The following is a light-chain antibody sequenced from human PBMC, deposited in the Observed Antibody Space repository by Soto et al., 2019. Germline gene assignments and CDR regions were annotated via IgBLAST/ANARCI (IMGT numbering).Light chain of an antibody. CDR2: GAS. CDR3: QQFASSPGFT. V-gene: IGKV3-20*01. J-gene: IGKJ3*01. CDR1: QSINSRY. Sequence: EIVLTQSPGTLSLSPGERATLSCRASQSINSRYLAWYQQKPGQAPRLLIYGASSRSTGIPDRFSGSGSGTDFTITISSLQPEDFAVYYCQQFASSPGFTFGPGTKVDIK.